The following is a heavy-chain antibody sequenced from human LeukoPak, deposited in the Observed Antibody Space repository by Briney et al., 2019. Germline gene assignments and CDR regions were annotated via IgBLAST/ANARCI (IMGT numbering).Heavy chain of an antibody. J-gene: IGHJ6*03. CDR2: FNHSRST. D-gene: IGHD5-18*01. V-gene: IGHV4-34*01. CDR1: GFTVSNNY. CDR3: ARVRLPPYYYYYYYMDV. Sequence: GSLRLSCAASGFTVSNNYMSWIRQPPGKGLEWIGEFNHSRSTNYNPSLKSRVTISVDTSKNQFSLKLTSVTAADTAVYYCARVRLPPYYYYYYYMDVWGKGTTVTVSS.